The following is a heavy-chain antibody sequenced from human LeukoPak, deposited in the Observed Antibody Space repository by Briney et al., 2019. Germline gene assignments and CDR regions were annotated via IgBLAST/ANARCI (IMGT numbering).Heavy chain of an antibody. CDR1: GGSISSSSYY. V-gene: IGHV4-39*01. J-gene: IGHJ5*02. CDR2: IYYSRST. CDR3: ARHYVWFGEGVWFDP. D-gene: IGHD3-10*01. Sequence: SETLSLTCTVSGGSISSSSYYWGWIRQPPGKGLEWIGSIYYSRSTYYNPSLKSRVTISVDTSKNQFSLKLSSVTAADTAVYYCARHYVWFGEGVWFDPWGQGTLVTVSS.